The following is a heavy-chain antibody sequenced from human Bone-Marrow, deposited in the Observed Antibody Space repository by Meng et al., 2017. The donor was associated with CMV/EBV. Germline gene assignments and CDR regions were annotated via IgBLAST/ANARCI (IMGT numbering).Heavy chain of an antibody. D-gene: IGHD1-1*01. CDR1: GGTFSSYT. CDR3: ARAVFSWNLQPFDY. Sequence: SVKVSCKASGGTFSSYTISWVRQAPGQGLEWMGGIIPIFGTANYAQKFQGRVTITTDESTSTAYMELSSLRSEDTAVYYCARAVFSWNLQPFDYWGQGTLVTVSS. V-gene: IGHV1-69*05. J-gene: IGHJ4*02. CDR2: IIPIFGTA.